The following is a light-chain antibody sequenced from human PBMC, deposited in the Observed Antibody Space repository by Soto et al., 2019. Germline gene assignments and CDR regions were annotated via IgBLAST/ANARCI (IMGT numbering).Light chain of an antibody. V-gene: IGKV1-5*03. CDR1: QSISTW. CDR2: KAS. CDR3: QQYNTYPLT. J-gene: IGKJ4*01. Sequence: DIQMTQSPSTLSASVGDRVTITCRASQSISTWLAWYQQKPGKAPKLLIYKASNLEDGVPSRFSGSGSGTEFTITISSLQPDDFANYYCQQYNTYPLTLGGGTTVEIK.